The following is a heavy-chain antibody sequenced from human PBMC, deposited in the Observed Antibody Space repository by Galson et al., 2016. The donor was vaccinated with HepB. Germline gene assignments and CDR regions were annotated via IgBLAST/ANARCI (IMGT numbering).Heavy chain of an antibody. D-gene: IGHD5-12*01. Sequence: SLRLSCAASGFTFSTYVVTWVRQAPGKGLEWVAALSDGGERTDYADSVKGRFTISRDNAKNSLYLQMNSLRADDTAVYYCARDKGTYSAYDYSRYYYGMDVWGQGTTVTVSS. CDR3: ARDKGTYSAYDYSRYYYGMDV. CDR1: GFTFSTYV. CDR2: LSDGGERT. J-gene: IGHJ6*02. V-gene: IGHV3-23*01.